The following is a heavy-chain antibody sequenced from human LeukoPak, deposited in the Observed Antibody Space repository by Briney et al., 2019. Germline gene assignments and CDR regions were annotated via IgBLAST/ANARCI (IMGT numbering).Heavy chain of an antibody. CDR3: AKDRDYDFWSAYYY. Sequence: GGSLRLSCAGSGFTFSSYAMSWVRQAPGKGLEWVSTITGSGDSTYYADSVKGRFTISRDNSKDTLYLQMNSLRAEDTAVYYCAKDRDYDFWSAYYYWGQGTLVTVSS. V-gene: IGHV3-23*01. J-gene: IGHJ4*02. CDR2: ITGSGDST. D-gene: IGHD3-3*01. CDR1: GFTFSSYA.